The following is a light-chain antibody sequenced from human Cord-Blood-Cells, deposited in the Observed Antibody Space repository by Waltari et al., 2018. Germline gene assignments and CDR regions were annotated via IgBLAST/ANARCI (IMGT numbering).Light chain of an antibody. CDR2: DVS. Sequence: QSALTQPRSVSGSPGQSLTISCTGTSRAVGGYNYVSWYQQPPGKAPKLLIYDVSKRPSGVPDRFSGSKSGNTASLTISGLQAEDEADYYCCSYAGSYTWVFGGGTKLTVL. V-gene: IGLV2-11*01. CDR3: CSYAGSYTWV. J-gene: IGLJ3*02. CDR1: SRAVGGYNY.